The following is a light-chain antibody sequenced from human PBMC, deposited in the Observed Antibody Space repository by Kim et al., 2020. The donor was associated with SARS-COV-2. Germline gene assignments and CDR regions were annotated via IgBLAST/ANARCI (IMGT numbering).Light chain of an antibody. CDR2: QDS. J-gene: IGLJ1*01. V-gene: IGLV3-1*01. CDR1: KLGDKY. CDR3: QAWDSITGV. Sequence: SVSPGQAGSITCSGDKLGDKYACWYQQKPGQSPVLVIYQDSKRPSGIPERFSGSNSGNTATLTISGTQAMDEADYYCQAWDSITGVFGTGTKVTVL.